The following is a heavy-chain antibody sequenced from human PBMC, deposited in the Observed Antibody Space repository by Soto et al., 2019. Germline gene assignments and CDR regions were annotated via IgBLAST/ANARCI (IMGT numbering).Heavy chain of an antibody. CDR1: GYTFTSYG. D-gene: IGHD6-13*01. CDR2: ISAYNGNT. CDR3: ACDAQPLVPSSGSAAAGTSLEQWHFSWFHP. J-gene: IGHJ5*02. Sequence: ASVKVSCKASGYTFTSYGISWVRQAPGQGLEWMGWISAYNGNTNYAQKLQGRVTMTTDTSTSTAYMELRSLRSDDTAVYYCACDAQPLVPSSGSAAAGTSLEQWHFSWFHPWG. V-gene: IGHV1-18*01.